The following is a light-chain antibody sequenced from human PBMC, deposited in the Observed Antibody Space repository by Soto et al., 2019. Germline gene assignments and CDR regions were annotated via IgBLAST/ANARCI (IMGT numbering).Light chain of an antibody. Sequence: QSALTQPASVSGSPGQSITVPCTGTNSDVGAYNYVSWYQLRPGRAPKLMIYDVTNRPSGVSNRFSGSKSGNTASLTISGLQAEDEADYYCSSYSTTSDLIFGGGTKLTVL. V-gene: IGLV2-14*01. CDR2: DVT. CDR1: NSDVGAYNY. CDR3: SSYSTTSDLI. J-gene: IGLJ2*01.